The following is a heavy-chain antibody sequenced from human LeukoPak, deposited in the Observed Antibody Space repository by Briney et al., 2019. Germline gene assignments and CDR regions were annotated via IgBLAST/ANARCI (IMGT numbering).Heavy chain of an antibody. CDR3: ARDPEGYCTNGVCYHEW. Sequence: ASVKVSCKASGYTFTSYGISWVRQAPGQGLEWMGWISAYNGNTNYAQKLQGRVTMTTDTSTSTAYMELRSLRSDDTAVYYCARDPEGYCTNGVCYHEWWGQGTLVTVSS. D-gene: IGHD2-8*01. CDR2: ISAYNGNT. CDR1: GYTFTSYG. J-gene: IGHJ1*01. V-gene: IGHV1-18*01.